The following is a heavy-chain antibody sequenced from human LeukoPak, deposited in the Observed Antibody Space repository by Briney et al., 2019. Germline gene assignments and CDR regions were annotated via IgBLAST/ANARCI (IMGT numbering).Heavy chain of an antibody. CDR2: ISSNGGST. CDR1: GITFSSYA. V-gene: IGHV3-64*04. J-gene: IGHJ4*02. CDR3: AKPYYYGSRSYMDY. D-gene: IGHD3-10*01. Sequence: GGSLRLSCSTSGITFSSYAMHWVRQAPGKGLEYVSAISSNGGSTYYADSVKGRFTISRDNSKNMLYLQMNSLRAEDTAVYYCAKPYYYGSRSYMDYWGQGTLVTVSS.